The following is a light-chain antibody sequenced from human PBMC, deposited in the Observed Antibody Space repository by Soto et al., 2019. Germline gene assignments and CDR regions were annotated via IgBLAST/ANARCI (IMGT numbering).Light chain of an antibody. V-gene: IGKV3-20*01. J-gene: IGKJ5*01. Sequence: EIVLTQSPGTLSLSPGDRATLSCRASQSVSSSYLAWYQQKPGQAPGLLIYGASSRATGIPDRFSGSGSGTDFALTISSLQSEDFAVYYCQQYNNWPPITFGQGTRLEIK. CDR2: GAS. CDR1: QSVSSSY. CDR3: QQYNNWPPIT.